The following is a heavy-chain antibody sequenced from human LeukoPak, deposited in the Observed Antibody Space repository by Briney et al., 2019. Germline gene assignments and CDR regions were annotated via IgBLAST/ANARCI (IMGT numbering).Heavy chain of an antibody. D-gene: IGHD6-19*01. CDR1: GFTFSSYS. CDR3: ARNRLGNFDY. CDR2: ISSSSSTI. J-gene: IGHJ4*02. Sequence: PGGSLRLSCAASGFTFSSYSMNWVRQAPGKGLEWVSYISSSSSTIYYADSVKGRFTISRDSAKNSLYLQMNSLRAEDTAVYYCARNRLGNFDYWGQGTLVTVSS. V-gene: IGHV3-48*01.